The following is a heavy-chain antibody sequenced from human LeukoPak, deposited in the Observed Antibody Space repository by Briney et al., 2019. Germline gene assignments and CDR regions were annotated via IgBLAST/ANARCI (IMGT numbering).Heavy chain of an antibody. CDR2: IYSGGST. D-gene: IGHD3-3*01. CDR1: GFTVSSNY. V-gene: IGHV3-66*02. CDR3: ARDVHFGVVTRYYYMDV. Sequence: GGSLRLSCAASGFTVSSNYKSSVRQAPCKGLEWVSGIYSGGSTYYADSVKCRFTISRDNSKNTLYLQMNSLRAEDTAVYYCARDVHFGVVTRYYYMDVWGKGTTVTVSS. J-gene: IGHJ6*03.